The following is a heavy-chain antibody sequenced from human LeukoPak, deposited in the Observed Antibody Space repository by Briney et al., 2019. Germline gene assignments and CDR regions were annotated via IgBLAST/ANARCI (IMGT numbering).Heavy chain of an antibody. V-gene: IGHV3-48*03. Sequence: GGSLRLSCAASGFTFGSFEMNWVRQAPGKGLEWVSYITGSASTIYYADSVKGRFTISRDNAKNSLYLQMNSLRAEDTSVYYCGRRFFGVDIFCFWGQGTLVNVFS. CDR3: GRRFFGVDIFCF. D-gene: IGHD3-3*01. CDR1: GFTFGSFE. J-gene: IGHJ4*02. CDR2: ITGSASTI.